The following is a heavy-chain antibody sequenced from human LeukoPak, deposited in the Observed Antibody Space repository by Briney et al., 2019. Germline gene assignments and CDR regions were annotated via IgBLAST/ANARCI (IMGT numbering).Heavy chain of an antibody. CDR1: GFTFSDYY. CDR3: ARGGGYCSGGSCYPYYFDY. D-gene: IGHD2-15*01. V-gene: IGHV3-11*01. CDR2: ISSSGSTI. J-gene: IGHJ4*02. Sequence: NAGRSLRLSCVASGFTFSDYYMSSIRQAPGKGLEWVSYISSSGSTIYYADSVKGRFTISRDNAKNSLYLQMNSLRAEDTAVYYCARGGGYCSGGSCYPYYFDYWGQGTLVTVSS.